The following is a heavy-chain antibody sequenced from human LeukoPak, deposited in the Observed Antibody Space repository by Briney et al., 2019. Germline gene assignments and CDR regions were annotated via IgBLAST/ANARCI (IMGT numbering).Heavy chain of an antibody. CDR2: INHSGST. D-gene: IGHD3-3*01. CDR1: GGSFSGYY. J-gene: IGHJ6*02. CDR3: ASRQYDFWRRHQSKYYYYGMDV. Sequence: PSETLSLTCAVYGGSFSGYYWSWIRQPPGKGLEWIGEINHSGSTSYNPSLKSRVTISVDTSKNQFSLKLSSVTAADTAVYYCASRQYDFWRRHQSKYYYYGMDVWGQGTTVTVSS. V-gene: IGHV4-34*01.